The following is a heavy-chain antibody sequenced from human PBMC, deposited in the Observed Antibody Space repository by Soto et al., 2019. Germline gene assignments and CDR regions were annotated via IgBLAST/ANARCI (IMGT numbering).Heavy chain of an antibody. CDR2: INAANGHT. J-gene: IGHJ4*02. CDR3: ATQDFESGRSHLDY. CDR1: GYTFTHYA. V-gene: IGHV1-3*01. Sequence: QVQVVQSGAEVKRPGASVKVSCKASGYTFTHYAIHWVRQAPGQRPELMGWINAANGHTKYSQTFQGRVTLTRDTSATTAYMELSNLSSEDTAVYYCATQDFESGRSHLDYWGQGTLVTVSS. D-gene: IGHD3-10*01.